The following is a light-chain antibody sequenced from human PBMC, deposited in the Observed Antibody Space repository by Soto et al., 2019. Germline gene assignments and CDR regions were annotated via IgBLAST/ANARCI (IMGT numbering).Light chain of an antibody. Sequence: EIVLTQSPATLSLYPGERATLSCRASQSVWTYLAWYQQKRGQAPRLLMYDASNRASGVPARFSGSGSGTDFTLTISSLEPEDFAVYYCQQRNNLPRSTFGQGTRLEI. J-gene: IGKJ5*01. CDR3: QQRNNLPRST. V-gene: IGKV3-11*01. CDR2: DAS. CDR1: QSVWTY.